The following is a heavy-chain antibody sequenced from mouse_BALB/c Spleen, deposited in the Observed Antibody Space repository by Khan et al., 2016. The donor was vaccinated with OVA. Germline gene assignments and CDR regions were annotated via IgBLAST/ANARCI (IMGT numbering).Heavy chain of an antibody. CDR3: ARRNFYAMDY. V-gene: IGHV2-6-2*01. J-gene: IGHJ4*01. Sequence: QVQLKQSGPDLVAPSQSLSITCTVSGFSLTTYGVHWVRQPPGQGLEWLGVIWSDGKTTYNSPLKSRLSISKDNSKSQVFLKMNSLQTDDTAMYHCARRNFYAMDYWGQGTSVTVSS. CDR1: GFSLTTYG. CDR2: IWSDGKT.